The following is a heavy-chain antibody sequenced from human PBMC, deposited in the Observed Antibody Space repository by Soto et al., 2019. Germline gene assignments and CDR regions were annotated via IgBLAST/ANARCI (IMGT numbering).Heavy chain of an antibody. CDR3: ATLVVVAATREGGVFDY. D-gene: IGHD2-15*01. CDR1: GYTFTSYA. Sequence: QVQLVQSGAEVKKPGASVKVSCKASGYTFTSYAMHWVRQAPGQRLEWMGWINAGNGNTKYSQKFQGRVTITRDTSESTAYMELSSLRSEDTAVYYCATLVVVAATREGGVFDYWGQGTLVTVSS. V-gene: IGHV1-3*01. CDR2: INAGNGNT. J-gene: IGHJ4*02.